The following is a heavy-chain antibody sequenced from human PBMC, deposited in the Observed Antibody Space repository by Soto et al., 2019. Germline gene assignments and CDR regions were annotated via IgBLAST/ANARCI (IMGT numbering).Heavy chain of an antibody. CDR3: AREWGGYCSGGSCYSEFAFDI. D-gene: IGHD2-15*01. CDR2: VVPVLNIR. V-gene: IGHV1-69*08. J-gene: IGHJ3*02. Sequence: QVQLVQSGAEVQKPGSSVKVSCKASGGTISNYTISWVRQAPGQGLEWMGRVVPVLNIRNYAQKFQGRVAITADTSTSTAYMELSSLRSEDTAVYYCAREWGGYCSGGSCYSEFAFDIWGQGTKVTASS. CDR1: GGTISNYT.